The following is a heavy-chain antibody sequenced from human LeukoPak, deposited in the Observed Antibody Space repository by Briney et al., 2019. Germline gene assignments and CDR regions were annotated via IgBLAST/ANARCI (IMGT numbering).Heavy chain of an antibody. Sequence: GASVKVSCKASGYTFTSYDINWVRQATGQGLEWMGWMNPNSGNTGYAQKFQGRVTMTRNSSISTAYMQLSSLRSEDAAVYYCARGSWAMVRGARKTYYFDYWGQGSLVTVSS. J-gene: IGHJ4*02. CDR3: ARGSWAMVRGARKTYYFDY. CDR2: MNPNSGNT. V-gene: IGHV1-8*01. D-gene: IGHD3-10*01. CDR1: GYTFTSYD.